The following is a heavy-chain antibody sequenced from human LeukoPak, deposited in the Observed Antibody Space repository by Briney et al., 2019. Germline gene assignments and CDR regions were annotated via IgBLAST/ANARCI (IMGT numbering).Heavy chain of an antibody. J-gene: IGHJ4*02. CDR2: IYYSGST. Sequence: PSETLSLTCTVSGGSISSSSYYWGWIRQPPGKGLEWIGSIYYSGSTYYNPSLKSRVTISVDTSKNQFSLKLSSVTAADTAVYYCAREQNYGSGKRYLDYWGQGTLVTVSS. CDR1: GGSISSSSYY. CDR3: AREQNYGSGKRYLDY. V-gene: IGHV4-39*07. D-gene: IGHD3-10*01.